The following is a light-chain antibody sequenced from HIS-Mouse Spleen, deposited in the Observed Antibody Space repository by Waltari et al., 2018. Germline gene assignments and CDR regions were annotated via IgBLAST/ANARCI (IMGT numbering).Light chain of an antibody. V-gene: IGLV3-1*01. J-gene: IGLJ2*01. CDR3: QAWDSSTVV. Sequence: SYELTQPPSVSVSPGQTAIIPCSGDKLGDKYTCWYQQKPGQSPVLVIYQDSKRPSGIPERFSGSNSGNTATLTISGTQAMDEADYYCQAWDSSTVVFGGGTKLTVL. CDR1: KLGDKY. CDR2: QDS.